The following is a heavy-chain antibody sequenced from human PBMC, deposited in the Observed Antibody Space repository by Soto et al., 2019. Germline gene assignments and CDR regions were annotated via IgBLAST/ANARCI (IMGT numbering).Heavy chain of an antibody. Sequence: QVQLVESGGGVVQPGRSLRLSCAASGFTFSSYGMHWVRQAPGKGLEWVAVIWYDGSNKYYADSVKGRFTISRDNSKNTLYLQMNSLRAEDTAVYYCARGPYSSSWYGRGFDPWGQGTLVTVSS. CDR2: IWYDGSNK. CDR1: GFTFSSYG. V-gene: IGHV3-33*01. D-gene: IGHD6-13*01. J-gene: IGHJ5*02. CDR3: ARGPYSSSWYGRGFDP.